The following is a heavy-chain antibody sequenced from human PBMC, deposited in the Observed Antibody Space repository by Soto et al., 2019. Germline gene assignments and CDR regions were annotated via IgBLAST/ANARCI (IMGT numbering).Heavy chain of an antibody. Sequence: GGSLRLSCAASRFTFSTYAMSWVRQAPGKGLEWVSGISGGGGDTSYADSVRGRFTCSRDNSKNTLYLHMNSLRAEDTALYYCAKPLFGGPDIWGQGTMVTVSS. CDR1: RFTFSTYA. CDR3: AKPLFGGPDI. D-gene: IGHD2-15*01. J-gene: IGHJ3*02. CDR2: ISGGGGDT. V-gene: IGHV3-23*01.